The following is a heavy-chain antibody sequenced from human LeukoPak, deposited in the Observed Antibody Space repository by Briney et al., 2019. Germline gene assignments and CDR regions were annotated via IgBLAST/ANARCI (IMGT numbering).Heavy chain of an antibody. D-gene: IGHD3-9*01. V-gene: IGHV4-4*07. CDR1: GGSISSYY. CDR3: ASGVLRYFEGGWFDP. CDR2: IYTSGST. Sequence: PSETLSLTCTVSGGSISSYYWSWIRQPAGKGLEWIGRIYTSGSTNYNPSLKSRVTISVDTSKNQFSLKLSSVTAADTAVYYCASGVLRYFEGGWFDPWGQGTLVTVSS. J-gene: IGHJ5*02.